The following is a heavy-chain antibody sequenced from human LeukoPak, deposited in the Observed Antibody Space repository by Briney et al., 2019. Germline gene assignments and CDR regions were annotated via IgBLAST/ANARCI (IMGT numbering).Heavy chain of an antibody. V-gene: IGHV1-18*01. CDR1: GYTFTSYG. J-gene: IGHJ5*02. CDR2: ISAYNGNT. D-gene: IGHD6-13*01. Sequence: GASVKVSCKASGYTFTSYGISWVRQAPGQGLEGMGWISAYNGNTNYAQKLQGRVTMTTDTSTSTAYMELRSLRSDDTAVYYCAITDGYSSSWYGWFDPWGQGTLVTVSS. CDR3: AITDGYSSSWYGWFDP.